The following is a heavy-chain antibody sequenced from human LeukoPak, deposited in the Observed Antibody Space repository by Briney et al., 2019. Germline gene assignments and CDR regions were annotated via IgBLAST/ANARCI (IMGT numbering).Heavy chain of an antibody. CDR2: INHSGST. CDR1: GGSFSGYY. J-gene: IGHJ5*02. Sequence: SETLSLTCAVYGGSFSGYYWSWIRQPPGKGLEWIGEINHSGSTNYNPSLKSRVTISVDTSKNQFSLKLSSVTAADTAVYYCARLRVAGTRGDWFDPWGQGTLVTVSS. V-gene: IGHV4-34*01. D-gene: IGHD6-19*01. CDR3: ARLRVAGTRGDWFDP.